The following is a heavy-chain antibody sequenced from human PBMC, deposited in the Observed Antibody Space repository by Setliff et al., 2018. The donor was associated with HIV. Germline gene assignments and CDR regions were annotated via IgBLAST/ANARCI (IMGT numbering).Heavy chain of an antibody. D-gene: IGHD3-10*01. J-gene: IGHJ5*02. CDR2: ISSSGST. CDR1: GGSFIGFY. Sequence: SETLSLTCSVSGGSFIGFYWGWIRQPPGEGPEWIGHISSSGSTNYSPSLRSRVIMSVDTSQNLFSLILTSVTAADTAVYYCARGLTSRRGNWFDPWGQGTLVTVSS. V-gene: IGHV4-59*01. CDR3: ARGLTSRRGNWFDP.